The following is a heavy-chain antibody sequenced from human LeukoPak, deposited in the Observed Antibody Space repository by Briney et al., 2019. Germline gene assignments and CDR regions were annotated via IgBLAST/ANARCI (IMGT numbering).Heavy chain of an antibody. CDR2: ISSTGDNT. V-gene: IGHV3-23*01. CDR3: AKGAFHDY. CDR1: GLTFSNFG. J-gene: IGHJ4*02. Sequence: GGSLRLSCAAPGLTFSNFGMTWVRQAPGKGLEWVSTISSTGDNTYYAHSVKGRFTISRDNSKNTLYLQMNSLRADDTAIYYCAKGAFHDYWGQGTLVTVSS.